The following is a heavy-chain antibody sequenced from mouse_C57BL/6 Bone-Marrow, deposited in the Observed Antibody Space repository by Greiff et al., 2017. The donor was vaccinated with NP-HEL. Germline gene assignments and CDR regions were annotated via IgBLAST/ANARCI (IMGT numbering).Heavy chain of an antibody. V-gene: IGHV1-55*01. Sequence: QVQLKQPGAELVKPGASVKLSCKASGYTFPSYCITLVTQRPGQGLEWIGDIYPGSGSTNYNEKFKSKATLTVDKSSSTAYMQRSSLTYDDSAVYCCARLLNSYDEMDYWGQGTTVTVSS. CDR3: ARLLNSYDEMDY. CDR1: GYTFPSYC. CDR2: IYPGSGST. J-gene: IGHJ4*01.